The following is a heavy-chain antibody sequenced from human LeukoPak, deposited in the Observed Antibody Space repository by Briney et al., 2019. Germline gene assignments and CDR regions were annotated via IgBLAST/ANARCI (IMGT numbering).Heavy chain of an antibody. Sequence: PGGSLRLSCAASGFTVSSNYMSWVRQAPGKGLEWVSVIYSGGSTYYADSVKGRFTISRDNSKNTLYLQVNSLRAEDTAVYYCASSEQVPYYYGMDVWGQGTTVTVSS. V-gene: IGHV3-66*02. J-gene: IGHJ6*02. CDR1: GFTVSSNY. CDR2: IYSGGST. CDR3: ASSEQVPYYYGMDV. D-gene: IGHD1-26*01.